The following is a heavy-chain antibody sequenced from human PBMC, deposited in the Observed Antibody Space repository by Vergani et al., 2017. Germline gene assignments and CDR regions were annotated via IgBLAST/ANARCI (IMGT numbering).Heavy chain of an antibody. CDR1: GFTFSSYS. D-gene: IGHD3-22*01. Sequence: EVQLVESGGGLVQPGGSLRLSCAASGFTFSSYSMNWVRQAPGKGLEWVSYISSSSSTIYYADSVKGRFTISRDNSKNTLYLQMNSLRAEDTAVYYCAKALTDYYDSSGSDYWGQGTLVTVSS. V-gene: IGHV3-48*01. J-gene: IGHJ4*02. CDR2: ISSSSSTI. CDR3: AKALTDYYDSSGSDY.